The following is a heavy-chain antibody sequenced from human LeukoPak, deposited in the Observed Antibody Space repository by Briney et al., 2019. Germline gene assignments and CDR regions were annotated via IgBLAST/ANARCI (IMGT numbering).Heavy chain of an antibody. D-gene: IGHD2-2*01. CDR3: ANPRVPAANGWFDP. J-gene: IGHJ5*02. CDR2: ISGSGGST. V-gene: IGHV3-23*01. Sequence: GGSLRLSCAASGFTFSSYAMSWVRQAPGKGLEWVSAISGSGGSTYYADSVKGRFTISRDNSKNSLYLQMNSLRAEDTAVYYCANPRVPAANGWFDPWGQGTLVTVSS. CDR1: GFTFSSYA.